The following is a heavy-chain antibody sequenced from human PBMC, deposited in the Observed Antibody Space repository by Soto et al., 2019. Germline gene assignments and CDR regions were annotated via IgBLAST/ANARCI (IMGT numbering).Heavy chain of an antibody. CDR2: ISGSGGST. CDR3: ANVPSEYSSPLTSYYYMDV. J-gene: IGHJ6*03. Sequence: GGSLRLSCAASGFTFSSYAMSWVRQAPGKGLEWVSAISGSGGSTYYADSVKGRFTISRDNSKNTLYLQMNSLRAEDTAVYYSANVPSEYSSPLTSYYYMDVWGKGTTVTVSS. D-gene: IGHD6-6*01. V-gene: IGHV3-23*01. CDR1: GFTFSSYA.